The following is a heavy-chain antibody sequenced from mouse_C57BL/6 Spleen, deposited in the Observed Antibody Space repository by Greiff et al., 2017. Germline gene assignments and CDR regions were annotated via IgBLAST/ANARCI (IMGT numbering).Heavy chain of an antibody. V-gene: IGHV5-16*01. D-gene: IGHD1-1*01. CDR1: GFTFSDYY. CDR2: INYDGSRT. J-gene: IGHJ1*03. CDR3: ARDYYYGSSHWYFDV. Sequence: EVKLEESEGGLVQPGSSMKLSCTASGFTFSDYYMAWVRQVPEKGLEWVANINYDGSRTYYLASLKSRFIISRDNAKNILYLQMGSLKSEDTATYYGARDYYYGSSHWYFDVWGTGTTVTVSS.